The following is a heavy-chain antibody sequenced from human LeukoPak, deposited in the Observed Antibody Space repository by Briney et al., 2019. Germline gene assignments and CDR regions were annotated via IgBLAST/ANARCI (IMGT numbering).Heavy chain of an antibody. D-gene: IGHD6-19*01. J-gene: IGHJ4*02. CDR2: TYYRSKWYN. CDR3: ASSVAGYSSGWLDY. CDR1: GDSVSSNSAA. Sequence: SQTLSLTCAISGDSVSSNSAARNWIRQSPSRGLEWLGRTYYRSKWYNDYAVSVKSRITINPDTSKNQFSLQLNSVTPEDTAVYYCASSVAGYSSGWLDYWGQGTLVTVSS. V-gene: IGHV6-1*01.